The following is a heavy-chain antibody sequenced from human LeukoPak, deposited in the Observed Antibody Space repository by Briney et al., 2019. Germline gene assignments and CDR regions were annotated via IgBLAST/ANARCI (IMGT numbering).Heavy chain of an antibody. Sequence: ASVKVSCKASTYNFGSFGINWARQAPGQGLEWMGWISAYNGDTNYAQKFQGRVTMTTDTSTSTAYMDLRSLTSDDTAVYYCARGGYYGSGSFPDYWGQGTLVTVSS. CDR3: ARGGYYGSGSFPDY. CDR2: ISAYNGDT. D-gene: IGHD3-10*01. J-gene: IGHJ4*02. CDR1: TYNFGSFG. V-gene: IGHV1-18*01.